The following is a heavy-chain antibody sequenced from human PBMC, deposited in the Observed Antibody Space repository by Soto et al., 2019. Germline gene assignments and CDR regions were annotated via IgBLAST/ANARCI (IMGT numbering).Heavy chain of an antibody. CDR3: AKDFSSGRYYFDY. D-gene: IGHD6-25*01. V-gene: IGHV3-23*01. CDR2: MSGSGDFT. CDR1: GFPFRSYA. Sequence: EVQLLESGGGLVQPGGSLRLSCVASGFPFRSYAMNWVRQVPGKGLEWVSGMSGSGDFTYYADSVKGRCTISRDNSKNTLYLQKSSLRAEDTAIYYCAKDFSSGRYYFDYWGQGTRVTVSS. J-gene: IGHJ4*02.